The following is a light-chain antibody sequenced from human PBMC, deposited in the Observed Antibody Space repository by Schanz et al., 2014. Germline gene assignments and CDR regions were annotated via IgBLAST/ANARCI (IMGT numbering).Light chain of an antibody. Sequence: SALTQPPSASGSPGQSVTISCTGTSSDVGDYNYVSWYQQHPGKAPKLMIYEVSKRPSGVPDRFSGSKSGNTASLTVSGLQAEDEADYYCSSYAGSNNLVFGGGTKLTVL. CDR3: SSYAGSNNLV. J-gene: IGLJ2*01. CDR2: EVS. CDR1: SSDVGDYNY. V-gene: IGLV2-8*01.